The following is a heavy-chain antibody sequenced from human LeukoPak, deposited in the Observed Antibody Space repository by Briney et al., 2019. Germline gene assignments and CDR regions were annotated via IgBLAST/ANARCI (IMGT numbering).Heavy chain of an antibody. CDR3: ARDLVTVTKGFDI. D-gene: IGHD4-17*01. CDR2: ISYIGST. J-gene: IGHJ3*02. Sequence: SETLSLTCAVSDDSFSSRYWTWIRQPPGKGLEWIGYISYIGSTNYNPSLKSRVTISIDTSKNQFSLKLSSVTAADTAVYYCARDLVTVTKGFDIWGQGTMVSVSS. CDR1: DDSFSSRY. V-gene: IGHV4-59*11.